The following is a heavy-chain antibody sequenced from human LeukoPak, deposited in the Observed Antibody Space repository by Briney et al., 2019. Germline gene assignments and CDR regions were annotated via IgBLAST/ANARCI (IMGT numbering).Heavy chain of an antibody. V-gene: IGHV6-1*01. Sequence: SQTLSLTCAISGDSVSSNSAAWNWIRQSPSRGLEWLGRTYYRSKWYNDYAVSVKSRITINPDTSKNQFSLQLNSVTPEDTAVYYCARTGDSGYSYDDAFDIWGQGTMVTVSS. CDR3: ARTGDSGYSYDDAFDI. CDR1: GDSVSSNSAA. D-gene: IGHD5-18*01. J-gene: IGHJ3*02. CDR2: TYYRSKWYN.